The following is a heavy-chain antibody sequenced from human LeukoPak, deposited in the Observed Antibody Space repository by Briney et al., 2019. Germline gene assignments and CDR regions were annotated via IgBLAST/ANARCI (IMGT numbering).Heavy chain of an antibody. Sequence: PGGSLRLSCTVSGFTVSSNYMTWVRQAPGKGPEWVSVIHKNAITYYADTVKGRFTISRDNSKNTLYLQMNNLRADDTAVYYCARSLRVRGVPDYMDVWGKGTTVTVSS. J-gene: IGHJ6*03. V-gene: IGHV3-53*01. CDR2: IHKNAIT. CDR3: ARSLRVRGVPDYMDV. CDR1: GFTVSSNY. D-gene: IGHD3-10*01.